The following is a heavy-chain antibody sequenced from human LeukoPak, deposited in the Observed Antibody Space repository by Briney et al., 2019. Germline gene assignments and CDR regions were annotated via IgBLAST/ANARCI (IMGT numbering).Heavy chain of an antibody. CDR2: LYPGDSDT. CDR3: ARGAAGTIPDYYYFGMDV. V-gene: IGHV5-51*01. D-gene: IGHD1-7*01. Sequence: GESLQISCQGSGYGFTDYWIGWVRPVPGKGLEWMGSLYPGDSDTRYSPSFQGQVTISADKSINTAHLQWSSLKASDTAMYYCARGAAGTIPDYYYFGMDVWGQGTTVTVSS. CDR1: GYGFTDYW. J-gene: IGHJ6*02.